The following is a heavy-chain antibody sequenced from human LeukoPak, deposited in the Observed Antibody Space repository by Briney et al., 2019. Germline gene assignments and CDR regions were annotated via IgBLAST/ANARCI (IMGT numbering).Heavy chain of an antibody. CDR1: GYSINSGFY. J-gene: IGHJ6*04. D-gene: IGHD2-2*01. V-gene: IGHV4-38-2*01. Sequence: SETLSLTCAVSGYSINSGFYWGWIQQPPGKGLEWIGSIYHSGSTYYNPSLKSRVTISVDTSKNQFSLKLSSVTAADTSVYYCARGNSCSSTSCYAGYYYGMDVWGKGTTVTVSS. CDR2: IYHSGST. CDR3: ARGNSCSSTSCYAGYYYGMDV.